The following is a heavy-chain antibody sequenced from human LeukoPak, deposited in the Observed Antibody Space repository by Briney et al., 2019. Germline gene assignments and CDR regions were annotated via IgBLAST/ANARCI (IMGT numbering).Heavy chain of an antibody. Sequence: GGSLRLSCAASGFTFSSYAMHWVRQAPGKGLEWVAVISYDGSNKYYADSVKGRFTISRDNSKNTLYLELNSLRVDDTAIYYCARVGSTAEAGTPDYWGQGTLVTVSS. CDR1: GFTFSSYA. V-gene: IGHV3-30-3*01. D-gene: IGHD6-13*01. J-gene: IGHJ4*02. CDR3: ARVGSTAEAGTPDY. CDR2: ISYDGSNK.